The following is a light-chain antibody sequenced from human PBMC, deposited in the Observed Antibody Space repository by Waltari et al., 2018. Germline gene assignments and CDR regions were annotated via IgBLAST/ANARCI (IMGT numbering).Light chain of an antibody. CDR3: AAWDDSLSGPV. CDR1: SSTTGRNY. V-gene: IGLV1-47*01. Sequence: QSVLTQPPSASGTPGQRAPISCSGSSSTTGRNYGSWYPQPPGTAPKLLIYRNNQRPSGVPDRFSGSKSGTSASLAISGLRSEDEADYYCAAWDDSLSGPVFGGGTKLTVL. J-gene: IGLJ3*02. CDR2: RNN.